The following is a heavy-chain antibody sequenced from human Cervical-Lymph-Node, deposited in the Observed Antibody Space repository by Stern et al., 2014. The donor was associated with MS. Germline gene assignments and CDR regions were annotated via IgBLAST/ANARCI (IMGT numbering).Heavy chain of an antibody. Sequence: EVQLVQSGAEVRKPGESLKISCHGSGYIFTNYWIGWVRQMPGKGLEWMGIIYPTDSDTNYSPSFQGQVTFSVDKSLTTAYLHWSSLRASDTAVYYCARLGTRWYGGPPKTFFDFWGQGALVTVSS. V-gene: IGHV5-51*01. CDR1: GYIFTNYW. CDR2: IYPTDSDT. J-gene: IGHJ4*02. CDR3: ARLGTRWYGGPPKTFFDF. D-gene: IGHD4-23*01.